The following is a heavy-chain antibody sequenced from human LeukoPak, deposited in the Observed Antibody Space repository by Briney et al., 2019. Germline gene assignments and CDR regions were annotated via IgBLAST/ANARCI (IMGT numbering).Heavy chain of an antibody. V-gene: IGHV3-30*04. D-gene: IGHD6-19*01. CDR2: ISYDGSNK. J-gene: IGHJ3*02. Sequence: TGGSLRLSCAASGFTFSSYAMHWVRQAPGKGLEWVAVISYDGSNKYYADSVKGRFTISRDNSKNTLYLQMNSLRAEDTAVYYCARGDLYSSGITDAFDIWGQGTMVTVSS. CDR3: ARGDLYSSGITDAFDI. CDR1: GFTFSSYA.